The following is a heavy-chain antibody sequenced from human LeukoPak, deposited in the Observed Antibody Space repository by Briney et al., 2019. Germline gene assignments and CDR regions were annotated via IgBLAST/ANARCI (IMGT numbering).Heavy chain of an antibody. J-gene: IGHJ6*01. Sequence: PGGCLRLSCAASGFTFSSYTMNWVRQAPGKGLEGVSYISSSSSYIYYADSVKGRFTISRDNAENSLYLQMNSLRAEDTAVYYCARGSEGYCSGGGCYYGMDVWGQGTTVTVSS. V-gene: IGHV3-21*01. CDR2: ISSSSSYI. CDR1: GFTFSSYT. D-gene: IGHD2-15*01. CDR3: ARGSEGYCSGGGCYYGMDV.